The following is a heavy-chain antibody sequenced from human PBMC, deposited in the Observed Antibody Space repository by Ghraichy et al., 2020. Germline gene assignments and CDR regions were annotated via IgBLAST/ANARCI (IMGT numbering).Heavy chain of an antibody. CDR2: ISGTGGRT. J-gene: IGHJ4*02. Sequence: GGSLRLSCAASGFPFSSYAMNWVRQAPGKGLEWVSAISGTGGRTYYADSVKGRFTISRDNSKNTLYLQMNSLTDEDTAVYYCAKVEYYYDSSGYPKFDYWGQGSLFTVSA. V-gene: IGHV3-23*01. CDR1: GFPFSSYA. CDR3: AKVEYYYDSSGYPKFDY. D-gene: IGHD3-22*01.